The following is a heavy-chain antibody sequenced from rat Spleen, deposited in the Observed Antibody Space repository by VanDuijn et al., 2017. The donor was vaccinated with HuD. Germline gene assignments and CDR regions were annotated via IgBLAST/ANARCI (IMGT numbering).Heavy chain of an antibody. J-gene: IGHJ2*01. D-gene: IGHD1-7*01. Sequence: EVQLVESGGGLVLPGRSLKLSCAASGFTFSDYYMAWVRQAPKKGLEWVASISTGGGNTYYRDSVKGRFTISRDNAKSTLYLQMDSLRSEDTATYYCARRTMGIFDYWGQGVMVTVSS. V-gene: IGHV5-25*01. CDR1: GFTFSDYY. CDR3: ARRTMGIFDY. CDR2: ISTGGGNT.